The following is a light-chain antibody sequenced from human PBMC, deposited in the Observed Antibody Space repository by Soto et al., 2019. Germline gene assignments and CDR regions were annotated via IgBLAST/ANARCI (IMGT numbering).Light chain of an antibody. Sequence: EIVLTQSPGTLSLSPGERATLSCRASQSVSSSYLAWYQQKPGQAPRLLIYGASSRATGITDRFSGSGSGTDFTITISRLEPEAFAVYYCQQYGSSLWTFGQGTKVEIK. CDR2: GAS. CDR1: QSVSSSY. CDR3: QQYGSSLWT. V-gene: IGKV3-20*01. J-gene: IGKJ1*01.